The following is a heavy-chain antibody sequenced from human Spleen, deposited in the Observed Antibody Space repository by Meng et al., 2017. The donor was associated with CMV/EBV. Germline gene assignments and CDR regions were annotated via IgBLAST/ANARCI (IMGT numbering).Heavy chain of an antibody. J-gene: IGHJ4*02. D-gene: IGHD3-16*02. CDR2: ITTSGSIT. Sequence: GESLKISCAASGFNLSTYSMNWVRQAPGKGLEWVSHITTSGSITYYADSVKGRFTISRDDAKNSVYLQMNSLRVEDTAVYYCGRYLSMGGQGTLVTVSS. V-gene: IGHV3-48*04. CDR3: GRYLSM. CDR1: GFNLSTYS.